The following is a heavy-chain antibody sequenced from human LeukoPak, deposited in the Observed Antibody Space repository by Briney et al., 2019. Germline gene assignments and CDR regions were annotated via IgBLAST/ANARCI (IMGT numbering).Heavy chain of an antibody. CDR1: RFTFSSYS. D-gene: IGHD4-11*01. Sequence: GGSLRLSCAASRFTFSSYSMNWVRQAPGKGLEWVSYISSSGYTINYADSVKGRFTISRDNAKNSLYLQMNSLRAEDTAVYYCARGVPKTSYYYYYMDVWGKGTTVTVSS. CDR3: ARGVPKTSYYYYYMDV. J-gene: IGHJ6*03. V-gene: IGHV3-48*01. CDR2: ISSSGYTI.